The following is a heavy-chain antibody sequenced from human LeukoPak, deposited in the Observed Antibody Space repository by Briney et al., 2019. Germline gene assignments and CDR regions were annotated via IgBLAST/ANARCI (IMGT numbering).Heavy chain of an antibody. CDR2: INSDGSST. V-gene: IGHV3-74*01. CDR1: GFTFSSYW. D-gene: IGHD6-13*01. J-gene: IGHJ5*02. Sequence: PGGSLRLSCAASGFTFSSYWMSWVRQAPGKGLVWVSRINSDGSSTNYADSAKGRFTISGDNAKNTLYLQMNSLRAEDTAIYYCVRDLQRHYLGVAVAGRRRWFDPWGQGTLVTVSS. CDR3: VRDLQRHYLGVAVAGRRRWFDP.